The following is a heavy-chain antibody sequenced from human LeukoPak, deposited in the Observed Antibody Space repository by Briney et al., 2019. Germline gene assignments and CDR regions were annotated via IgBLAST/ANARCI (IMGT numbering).Heavy chain of an antibody. Sequence: PGGSLRLSCAASGFTFSSSGMHWVRQAPGKGLEWVAVISYDGNNKYYANSVKGRFTISRDNSKNTLYLQMNSLRAEDTAVYYCTRERDLSLYYFDYWGQGTLVTVSS. V-gene: IGHV3-30*03. CDR1: GFTFSSSG. CDR3: TRERDLSLYYFDY. CDR2: ISYDGNNK. J-gene: IGHJ4*02.